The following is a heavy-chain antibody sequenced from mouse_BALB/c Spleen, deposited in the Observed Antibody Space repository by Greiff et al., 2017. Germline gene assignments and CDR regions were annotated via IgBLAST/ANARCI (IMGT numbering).Heavy chain of an antibody. CDR1: GYSITSDYA. CDR3: ARRYTGYAMDY. V-gene: IGHV3-2*02. Sequence: EVQLVESGPGLVKPSQSLSLTCTVTGYSITSDYAWNWIRQFPGNKLEWMGYISYSGSTSYNPSLKSRISITRDTSKNQFFLQLNSVTTEDTATYYCARRYTGYAMDYWGQGTSVTVSS. J-gene: IGHJ4*01. D-gene: IGHD2-14*01. CDR2: ISYSGST.